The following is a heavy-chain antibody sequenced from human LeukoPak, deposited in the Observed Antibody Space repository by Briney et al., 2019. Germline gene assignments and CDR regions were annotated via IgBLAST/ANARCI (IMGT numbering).Heavy chain of an antibody. D-gene: IGHD3-16*01. J-gene: IGHJ4*02. CDR3: ARITFGGVMAFDY. Sequence: SETLSLTCTVSGGSISSYYWSWIRQPPGKGLEWIGYIYYSGSTNYNPSLKSRVTISVDTSKNQFSLKLSSVTAADTAVYYCARITFGGVMAFDYWGQGTLVTVSS. CDR1: GGSISSYY. V-gene: IGHV4-59*08. CDR2: IYYSGST.